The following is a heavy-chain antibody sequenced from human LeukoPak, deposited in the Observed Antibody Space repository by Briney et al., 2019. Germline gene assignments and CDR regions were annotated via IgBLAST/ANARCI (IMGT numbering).Heavy chain of an antibody. D-gene: IGHD3-16*01. CDR2: IKEDGSEK. CDR3: GGRIFDF. CDR1: GFTFGNYW. J-gene: IGHJ3*01. V-gene: IGHV3-7*01. Sequence: LGGSLRLSCAGYGFTFGNYWMAWVRQAPGKGLEWVANIKEDGSEKYYLDSVEGRFTISRDNAKSSVYLQMNSLRAEDTAVYYCGGRIFDFWGQGTMVTVSS.